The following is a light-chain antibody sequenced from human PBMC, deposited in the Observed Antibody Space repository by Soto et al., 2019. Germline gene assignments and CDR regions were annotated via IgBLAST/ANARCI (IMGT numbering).Light chain of an antibody. CDR1: SSDVGGYNY. Sequence: HSVLTQPPSASGSPGQSVAISCTGTSSDVGGYNYVSWYQQHPGKAPKLMIYEVNKRPSGVPDRFSGSKCGNTASLTVSGLQAEDEADYYCSSYAGSSNVFGTGTKVTVL. CDR2: EVN. V-gene: IGLV2-8*01. J-gene: IGLJ1*01. CDR3: SSYAGSSNV.